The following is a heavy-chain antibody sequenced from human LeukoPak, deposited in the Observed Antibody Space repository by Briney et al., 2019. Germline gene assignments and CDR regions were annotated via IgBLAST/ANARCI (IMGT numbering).Heavy chain of an antibody. CDR3: ARLGQLVNFDY. CDR2: INHSGST. CDR1: GGSFSGYY. J-gene: IGHJ4*02. D-gene: IGHD6-13*01. V-gene: IGHV4-34*01. Sequence: SETLSLTCAVYGGSFSGYYWSWIRQPPGKGLEWIGEINHSGSTNYNPSLKSRVTISVDTSKNQFSLKLSSVTAADTAVYYCARLGQLVNFDYWGQGTLVTVSS.